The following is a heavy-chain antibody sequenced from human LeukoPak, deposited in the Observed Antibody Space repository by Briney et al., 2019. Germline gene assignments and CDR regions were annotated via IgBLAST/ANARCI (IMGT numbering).Heavy chain of an antibody. D-gene: IGHD3-22*01. CDR3: AREIYDSSGYYGQN. Sequence: SETLSLTCAVSGYSISSGYYWGWIRQPPGKGLEWIGSIYHSGSTYYNPSLKSRVTISVDTSKNQFSLKLSSVTAADTAVYYCAREIYDSSGYYGQNSGQGTPVTVSS. J-gene: IGHJ4*01. CDR2: IYHSGST. V-gene: IGHV4-38-2*02. CDR1: GYSISSGYY.